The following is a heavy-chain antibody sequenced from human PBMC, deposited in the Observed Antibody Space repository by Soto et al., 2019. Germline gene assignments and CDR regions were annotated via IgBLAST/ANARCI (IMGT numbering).Heavy chain of an antibody. CDR1: GFTFSSYS. CDR3: AREADYVNWFDP. D-gene: IGHD4-17*01. CDR2: ISSSSSTI. Sequence: EVQLVESGGGLVQPGGSLRLSCAASGFTFSSYSMNWVRQAPGKGMEWVSCISSSSSTIYYADSVKGRFTISRDNAKNSLYLQMNSLRAEDTAVYYCAREADYVNWFDPWGQGTLVTVSS. J-gene: IGHJ5*02. V-gene: IGHV3-48*01.